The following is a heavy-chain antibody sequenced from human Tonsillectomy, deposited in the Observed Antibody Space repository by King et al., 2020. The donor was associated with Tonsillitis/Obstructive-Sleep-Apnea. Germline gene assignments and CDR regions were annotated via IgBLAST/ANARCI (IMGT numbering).Heavy chain of an antibody. Sequence: VQLVESGGGLVQPGGSLRLSCTVSGFTVSSSYMSWFRQAPGKGLEWVSVFFGVGSTYYADSVQGRFSISTDHSKNTLFLQMNSLRAEDTALYYCVKDVYCSGGTCYTTYWGQGTLVTVSS. V-gene: IGHV3-66*01. CDR1: GFTVSSSY. D-gene: IGHD2-15*01. CDR2: FFGVGST. CDR3: VKDVYCSGGTCYTTY. J-gene: IGHJ4*02.